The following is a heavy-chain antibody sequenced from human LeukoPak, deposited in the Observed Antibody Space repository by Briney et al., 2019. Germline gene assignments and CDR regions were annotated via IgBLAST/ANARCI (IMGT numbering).Heavy chain of an antibody. Sequence: GESLKISCKGSGYSFTSYWIGWVRQMPGKGLEWMGIIYPGDSDTRYSPSFQGQVTISADKSISTAYLQWSSLKASDTAMYYCARQKAARGSEVWFDPWGQGTLVTVSS. D-gene: IGHD2-15*01. CDR3: ARQKAARGSEVWFDP. V-gene: IGHV5-51*01. CDR1: GYSFTSYW. J-gene: IGHJ5*02. CDR2: IYPGDSDT.